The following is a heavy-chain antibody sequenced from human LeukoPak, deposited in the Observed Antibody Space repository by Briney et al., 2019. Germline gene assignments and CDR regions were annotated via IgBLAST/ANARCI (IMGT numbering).Heavy chain of an antibody. CDR2: ISSSSSYI. Sequence: GGSLRLSCAASGFTFSSYSMNWVRQAPGKGLEWVSSISSSSSYIYYADSVKGRFTISRDNAKNSLYLQMNSLRAEDTAVYYCARGDVWGSYPLHYWGQGILVTVSS. CDR1: GFTFSSYS. D-gene: IGHD3-16*02. J-gene: IGHJ4*02. V-gene: IGHV3-21*01. CDR3: ARGDVWGSYPLHY.